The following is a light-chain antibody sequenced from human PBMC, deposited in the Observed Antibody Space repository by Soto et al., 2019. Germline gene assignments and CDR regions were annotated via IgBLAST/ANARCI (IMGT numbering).Light chain of an antibody. CDR3: QKCDYLPI. CDR2: EAS. CDR1: HDITSY. J-gene: IGKJ3*01. V-gene: IGKV1-33*01. Sequence: DIQMTQSPSSLSASVGDRVTITCQASHDITSYLNWYQHKPGKAPKLLIYEASILEAGVPSRFSGSGSGTDFTFTISSLQPEDVATYYCQKCDYLPIFGPGTTVDFK.